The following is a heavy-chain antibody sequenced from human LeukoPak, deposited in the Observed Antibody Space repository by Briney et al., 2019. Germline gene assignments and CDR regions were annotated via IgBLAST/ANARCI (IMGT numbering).Heavy chain of an antibody. J-gene: IGHJ4*02. CDR3: ARSSGDFDF. Sequence: SETLSLTCTVSGGSISSYYWSWIRQPPGKGLEWIGYIYYTGRTSYNPFLKSRVTLSVDTSKSQLSLNLSSVTAADTAVYYCARSSGDFDFWGPGILVTVSS. CDR2: IYYTGRT. D-gene: IGHD2-15*01. CDR1: GGSISSYY. V-gene: IGHV4-59*01.